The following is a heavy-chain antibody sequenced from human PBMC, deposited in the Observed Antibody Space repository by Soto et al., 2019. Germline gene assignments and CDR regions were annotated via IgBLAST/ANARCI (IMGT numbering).Heavy chain of an antibody. J-gene: IGHJ4*02. V-gene: IGHV4-31*03. CDR3: ARASRYYYDSSGYSPTFDY. CDR1: GDSISSGGYD. D-gene: IGHD3-22*01. Sequence: SETLSLTCTVSGDSISSGGYDWSWIRQHPGKGLEWIGYIYYSGSTYYNPSLKSRVTISVDTSKNQFSLKLSSVTAADTAVYYCARASRYYYDSSGYSPTFDYWGQGTLVTVSS. CDR2: IYYSGST.